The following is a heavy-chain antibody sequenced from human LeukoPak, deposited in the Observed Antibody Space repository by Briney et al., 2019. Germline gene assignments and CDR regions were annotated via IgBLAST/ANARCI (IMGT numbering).Heavy chain of an antibody. J-gene: IGHJ4*02. CDR3: ARGLYYQDY. CDR1: GGSISSGSYY. Sequence: SETLSLTCTVSGGSISSGSYYWGWIRQPPGKGLEWIGTLYHSGSTYYNPSLKSRVTISVDTSKNQFSLKLTSVTAADTAVYYCARGLYYQDYWGQGTLVTVSS. CDR2: LYHSGST. V-gene: IGHV4-39*07. D-gene: IGHD2-8*01.